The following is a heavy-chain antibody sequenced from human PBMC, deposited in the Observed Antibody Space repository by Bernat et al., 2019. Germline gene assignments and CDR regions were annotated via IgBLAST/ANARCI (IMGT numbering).Heavy chain of an antibody. CDR3: ARGGAAYNWKGLLG. J-gene: IGHJ4*02. D-gene: IGHD1-20*01. Sequence: QVQLQQWGAGLLKPSETLSLTCAVYGASFCGFYWSWIRQPPGKGLGWIGEINHSGSTNYNPSLKSRVTISVDTSKNQFSLKLGSVTAADTAVYYCARGGAAYNWKGLLGWGQGTLVTVSS. V-gene: IGHV4-34*01. CDR2: INHSGST. CDR1: GASFCGFY.